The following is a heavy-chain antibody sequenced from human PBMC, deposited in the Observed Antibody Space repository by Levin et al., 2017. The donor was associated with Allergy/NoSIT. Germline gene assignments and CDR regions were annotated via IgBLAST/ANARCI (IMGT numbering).Heavy chain of an antibody. V-gene: IGHV3-21*01. CDR2: ISSSSSYI. CDR3: ARDNRLEYSSGWYSGGDDAFDI. J-gene: IGHJ3*02. D-gene: IGHD6-19*01. CDR1: GFTFSSYS. Sequence: GESLKISCAASGFTFSSYSMNWVRQAPGKGLEWVSSISSSSSYIYYADSVKGRFTISRDNAKNSLYLQMNSLRAEDTAVYYCARDNRLEYSSGWYSGGDDAFDIWGQGTMVTVSS.